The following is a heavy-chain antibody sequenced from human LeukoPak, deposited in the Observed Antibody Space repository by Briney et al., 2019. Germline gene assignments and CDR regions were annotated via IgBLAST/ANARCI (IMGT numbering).Heavy chain of an antibody. CDR1: GFTFSSYA. CDR3: AKEYSSGVRPFDY. CDR2: ISSNGGST. D-gene: IGHD6-19*01. Sequence: GGSLRLSCSASGFTFSSYAMHWVRQAPGKGLEYVSAISSNGGSTYYADSVKGRFTISRDNSKNTLYLQMSSLRAEDTAVYYCAKEYSSGVRPFDYWGQGTLVTVSS. V-gene: IGHV3-64D*06. J-gene: IGHJ4*02.